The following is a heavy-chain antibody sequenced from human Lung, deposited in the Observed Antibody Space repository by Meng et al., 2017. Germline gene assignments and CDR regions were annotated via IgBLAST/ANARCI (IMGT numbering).Heavy chain of an antibody. CDR1: GYTFTNYA. CDR2: INAGNGNT. J-gene: IGHJ4*02. Sequence: QVQLVQSGAEVKKSGASVKGFCKASGYTFTNYAMHWVRQAPGQRLEWMGWINAGNGNTKYSQKFQGRVTITRDTSASTAYMELSSLRSEDTAVYYCARSKSIAAAGGYWGQGTLVTVSS. CDR3: ARSKSIAAAGGY. D-gene: IGHD6-13*01. V-gene: IGHV1-3*01.